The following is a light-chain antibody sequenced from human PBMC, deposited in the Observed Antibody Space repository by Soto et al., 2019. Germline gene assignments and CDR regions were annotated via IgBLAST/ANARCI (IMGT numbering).Light chain of an antibody. J-gene: IGKJ4*01. CDR3: QQYGSSPPGFA. CDR1: QSVSSSY. Sequence: EIVLTQSPGTLSLSPGERATLSCRASQSVSSSYLAWYQQKPGQAPRLLIYGASSRATGIPDRFSGSGSGTACTLSSSRLEHEDFAVYYGQQYGSSPPGFAFGGGTKVEIK. CDR2: GAS. V-gene: IGKV3-20*01.